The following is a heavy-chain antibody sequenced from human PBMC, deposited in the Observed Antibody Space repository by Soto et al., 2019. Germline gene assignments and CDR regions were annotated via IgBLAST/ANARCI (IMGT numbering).Heavy chain of an antibody. CDR1: GGSFTGYV. CDR3: ARGYGYFRQ. J-gene: IGHJ4*02. D-gene: IGHD3-22*01. CDR2: ISYRGRT. V-gene: IGHV4-34*01. Sequence: SETLSLTFDVSGGSFTGYVCTWIRQSPGKGLEWIGEISYRGRTSYNPSIKPRVTVSVDTARTQFSLNLTSVTEADTAFYYCARGYGYFRQWGQGVLVTVS.